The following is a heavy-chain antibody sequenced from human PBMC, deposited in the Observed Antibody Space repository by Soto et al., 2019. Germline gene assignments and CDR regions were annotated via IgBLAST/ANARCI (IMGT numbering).Heavy chain of an antibody. Sequence: ASVKVSCKASGYTFSSYAINWVRQAPGQGLEWMGWISAYDGSTNYAQKHQGRVTMTTDTSTTTAYMELRSLRFDDTAVYYCARDWGPHYMDVWGKGTTVTVSS. V-gene: IGHV1-18*01. D-gene: IGHD3-16*01. J-gene: IGHJ6*03. CDR1: GYTFSSYA. CDR3: ARDWGPHYMDV. CDR2: ISAYDGST.